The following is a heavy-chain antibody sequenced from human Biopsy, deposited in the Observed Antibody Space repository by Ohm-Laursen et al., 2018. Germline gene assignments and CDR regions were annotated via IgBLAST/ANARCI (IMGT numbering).Heavy chain of an antibody. CDR3: GIFEGDSDVNLGYEHYGLDV. J-gene: IGHJ6*02. D-gene: IGHD5-12*01. CDR2: ISPSGGGA. V-gene: IGHV1-46*01. Sequence: ASVKVSCKTSEFSFSSYDMHWVRQAPGRGLEWMGVISPSGGGAMDTQKFQDRLTMTRDTSTSTVHMELKNLKTEDPSVYCCGIFEGDSDVNLGYEHYGLDVWGQGTTVTVSS. CDR1: EFSFSSYD.